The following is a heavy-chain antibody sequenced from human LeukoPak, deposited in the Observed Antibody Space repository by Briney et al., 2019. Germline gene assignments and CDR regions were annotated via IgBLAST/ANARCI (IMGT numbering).Heavy chain of an antibody. CDR3: AKDRHDTSGYYLDY. J-gene: IGHJ4*02. Sequence: GGSLRLSCAASGFTVSSNYMSWVRQAPGKGLEWVSVIYSGGSTYYADSVKGRFTISRDNSKHTLYLQMNSLRAEDTAVYYCAKDRHDTSGYYLDYWGQGTLVTVSS. CDR1: GFTVSSNY. CDR2: IYSGGST. V-gene: IGHV3-53*05. D-gene: IGHD3-22*01.